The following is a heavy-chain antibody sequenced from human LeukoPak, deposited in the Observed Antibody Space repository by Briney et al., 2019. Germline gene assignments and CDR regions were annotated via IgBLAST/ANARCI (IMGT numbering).Heavy chain of an antibody. D-gene: IGHD1-26*01. V-gene: IGHV4-34*01. CDR2: INHSGST. CDR1: GGSFSGYY. CDR3: ASVVGAPQYYYYGMDV. Sequence: PSETLSLTCAVYGGSFSGYYWSWIRQPPGKGLEWIGEINHSGSTNYNPSLKSRVTISVDTSKNQFSLTLSSVTAADTAVYYCASVVGAPQYYYYGMDVWGQGTTVTVSS. J-gene: IGHJ6*02.